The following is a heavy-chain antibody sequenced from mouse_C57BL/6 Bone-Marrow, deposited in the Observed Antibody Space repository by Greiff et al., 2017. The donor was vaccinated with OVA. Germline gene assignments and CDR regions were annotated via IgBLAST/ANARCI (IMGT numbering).Heavy chain of an antibody. CDR1: GYTFTDYN. Sequence: EVQLQQSGPELVKPGASVKIPCKASGYTFTDYNMDWVKQSHGKSLEWIGDINPNNGGTIYNQKFKGKATLTVDKSSSTAYMELRSLTSEDTAVYYCARWGENGYFPHFAYWGQGTLVTVSA. D-gene: IGHD2-3*01. V-gene: IGHV1-18*01. J-gene: IGHJ3*01. CDR3: ARWGENGYFPHFAY. CDR2: INPNNGGT.